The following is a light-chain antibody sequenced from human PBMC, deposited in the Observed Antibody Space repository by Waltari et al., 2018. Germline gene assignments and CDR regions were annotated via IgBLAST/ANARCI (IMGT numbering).Light chain of an antibody. CDR2: DVA. J-gene: IGLJ3*02. CDR3: FSYRSSSTWV. CDR1: SSDVGGYNY. Sequence: QSALTQPASGSESPGQSITISCSGTSSDVGGYNYVCWYQQHPGKAPKLIIYDVAKRPSGVSKRFSGSKSGNTASLTISGLQAEDEADYYCFSYRSSSTWVFGGGTKLTVL. V-gene: IGLV2-14*01.